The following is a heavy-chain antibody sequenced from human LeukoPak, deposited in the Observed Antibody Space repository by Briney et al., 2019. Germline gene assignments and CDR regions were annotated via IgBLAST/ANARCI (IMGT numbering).Heavy chain of an antibody. CDR3: AEDRNSGSYYEY. Sequence: GGSVRLSCAASGFTFSSYAMSWVRQAPGKGLEWVSAISGSGGSTYYADSVKGRFTISRDNSKNTLYLQMNSLRAEDTAVYYCAEDRNSGSYYEYWGQGTLVTVSS. CDR2: ISGSGGST. J-gene: IGHJ4*02. V-gene: IGHV3-23*01. CDR1: GFTFSSYA. D-gene: IGHD1-26*01.